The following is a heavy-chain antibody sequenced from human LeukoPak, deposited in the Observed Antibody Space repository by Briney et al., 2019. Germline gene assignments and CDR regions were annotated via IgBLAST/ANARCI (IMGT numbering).Heavy chain of an antibody. D-gene: IGHD3-10*01. Sequence: ASVKVSCKASGYTFTSYGISWARQAPGHGLEWMGWISAYNGNTNYAQKLQGRVTMTTDTSTSTAYMELRSLRSDDTAVYYCAGMWFGELSGIWGQGTMVTVSS. CDR3: AGMWFGELSGI. J-gene: IGHJ3*02. V-gene: IGHV1-18*01. CDR2: ISAYNGNT. CDR1: GYTFTSYG.